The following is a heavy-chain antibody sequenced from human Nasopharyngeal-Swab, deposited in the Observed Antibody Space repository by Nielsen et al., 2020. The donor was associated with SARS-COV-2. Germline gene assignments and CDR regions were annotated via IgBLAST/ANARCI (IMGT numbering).Heavy chain of an antibody. CDR2: ISGDGGST. D-gene: IGHD3-3*02. V-gene: IGHV3-43*02. J-gene: IGHJ6*03. CDR3: AKDIGIYYYMDV. Sequence: GESLKISCAASGFTFDDYAMHWVRQAPGEGLEWVSLISGDGGSTYYADSVKGRFTISRDNSKNSLYLQMNSLRTEDTALYYCAKDIGIYYYMDVWGKGTTVTVSS. CDR1: GFTFDDYA.